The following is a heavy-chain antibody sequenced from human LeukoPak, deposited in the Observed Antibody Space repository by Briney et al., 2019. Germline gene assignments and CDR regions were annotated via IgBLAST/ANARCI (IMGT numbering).Heavy chain of an antibody. CDR1: GGSISSYY. J-gene: IGHJ4*02. CDR2: IYYSGST. CDR3: AREADENYYDSSGYYN. Sequence: SETLSLTCTVSGGSISSYYWSWIRQPPGKGLDWIGYIYYSGSTNYNPSLKSRVTISVDTSKNQFSLKLSSVTAADTAMYYCAREADENYYDSSGYYNWGQGTLVTVSS. D-gene: IGHD3-22*01. V-gene: IGHV4-59*01.